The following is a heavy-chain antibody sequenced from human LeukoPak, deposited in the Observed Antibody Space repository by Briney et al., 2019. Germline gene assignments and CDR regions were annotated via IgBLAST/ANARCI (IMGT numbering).Heavy chain of an antibody. CDR3: AKARSRYCSGGSCSGAGY. J-gene: IGHJ4*02. V-gene: IGHV3-30*18. D-gene: IGHD2-15*01. CDR1: GFTFSSYG. CDR2: ISYDGSNK. Sequence: GRSLRLSCAASGFTFSSYGMHWVRQAPGKGLEWVAVISYDGSNKYYADSVKGRFTISRDNSKNTLYLQMNSLRAEDTAVYYCAKARSRYCSGGSCSGAGYWGQGTLVTVSS.